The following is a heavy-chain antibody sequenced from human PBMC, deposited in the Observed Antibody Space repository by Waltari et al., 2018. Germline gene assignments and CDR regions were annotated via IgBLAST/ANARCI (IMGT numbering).Heavy chain of an antibody. CDR2: ISSRLNTI. V-gene: IGHV3-48*03. CDR1: GFTFSHYE. D-gene: IGHD6-6*01. CDR3: ATRYGSSSMDY. Sequence: EVQLVESGGGVVQTGGSLRLHCAASGFTFSHYEMNWVHQAPGKGLEVIASISSRLNTIYYADSVKGRFTISRDNAKNSLHLQMNSLRAEDTAVYYCATRYGSSSMDYWGQGTLVTVSS. J-gene: IGHJ4*02.